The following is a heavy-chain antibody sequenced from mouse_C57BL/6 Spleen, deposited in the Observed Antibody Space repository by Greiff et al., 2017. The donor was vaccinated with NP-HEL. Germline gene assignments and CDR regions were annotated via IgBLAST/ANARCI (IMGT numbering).Heavy chain of an antibody. Sequence: EVMLVESGGDLVKPGGSLKLSCAASGFTFSSYGMSWVRQTPDKRLEWVATISSGGSYTYYPDSVKGRFTISRDNAKNTLYLQMSSLKSEDTAMYYCASHYDAYWGQGTLVTVSA. V-gene: IGHV5-6*01. CDR2: ISSGGSYT. D-gene: IGHD2-3*01. CDR1: GFTFSSYG. CDR3: ASHYDAY. J-gene: IGHJ3*01.